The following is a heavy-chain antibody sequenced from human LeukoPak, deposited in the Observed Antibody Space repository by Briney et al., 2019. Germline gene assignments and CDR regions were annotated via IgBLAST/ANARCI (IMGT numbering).Heavy chain of an antibody. CDR1: GFASGFTFEYCW. CDR2: VNPDGSDT. Sequence: GGSLRLSCEVSGFASGFTFEYCWMGCVRQAPGKGLEWVANVNPDGSDTYYVDSVTGRFTISRDNAKKSMFLQMNSLRAEDTAVYYCVTWGVEAGMDHWGPGTLVTVSS. CDR3: VTWGVEAGMDH. V-gene: IGHV3-7*01. J-gene: IGHJ4*02. D-gene: IGHD6-13*01.